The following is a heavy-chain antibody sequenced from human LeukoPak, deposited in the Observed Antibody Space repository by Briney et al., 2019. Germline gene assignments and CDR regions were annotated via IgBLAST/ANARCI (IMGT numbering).Heavy chain of an antibody. J-gene: IGHJ4*02. CDR2: ISGSGGST. D-gene: IGHD2-2*01. CDR1: GFTFSSYA. CDR3: ANGYCTNTGCSAGY. V-gene: IGHV3-23*01. Sequence: GGSLRLSCAASGFTFSSYAMSWVRQAPGKGLEWVSAISGSGGSTYYADSVKGRFTISRDNSRNTLYLQMDTLRAEDTALYYCANGYCTNTGCSAGYWGKGTLVTVSS.